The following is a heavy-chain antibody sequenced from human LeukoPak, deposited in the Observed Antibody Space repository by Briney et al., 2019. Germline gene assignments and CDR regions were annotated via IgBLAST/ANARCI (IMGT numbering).Heavy chain of an antibody. CDR1: GFTVSSNY. Sequence: PGGSLRLSCAASGFTVSSNYMSWVRQAPGKGLEWVSVIYSGGSTYYADSVKGRFTISRDNSKNTLYLQMNSLRAEDTAVYYCARDSVSSDGYLFDYGGQGTLVTVSS. CDR3: ARDSVSSDGYLFDY. D-gene: IGHD5-18*01. V-gene: IGHV3-66*02. CDR2: IYSGGST. J-gene: IGHJ4*02.